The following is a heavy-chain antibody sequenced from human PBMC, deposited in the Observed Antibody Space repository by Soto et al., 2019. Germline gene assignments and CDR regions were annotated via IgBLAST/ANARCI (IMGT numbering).Heavy chain of an antibody. V-gene: IGHV1-18*01. D-gene: IGHD3-16*02. CDR2: ISAYNGNT. J-gene: IGHJ3*02. CDR3: ARDTFTFGGVIVPDLGAFDI. Sequence: ASVKVSCKASGYTFTSYGISCVRQAPEQGLEWMGWISAYNGNTNYAQKLQGRVTMTTDTSTSTAYMELRSLRSDDTAVYYCARDTFTFGGVIVPDLGAFDIWGQGTMVTVSS. CDR1: GYTFTSYG.